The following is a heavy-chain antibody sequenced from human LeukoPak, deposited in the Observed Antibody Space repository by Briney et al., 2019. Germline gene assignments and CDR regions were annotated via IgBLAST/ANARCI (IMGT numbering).Heavy chain of an antibody. D-gene: IGHD2-2*01. CDR2: IYSGGST. J-gene: IGHJ4*02. V-gene: IGHV3-53*01. CDR1: GFTVSSNY. Sequence: PGGSLRLSCAASGFTVSSNYMSWVRQAPGKGLEWVSVIYSGGSTYYADSVKGRFTISRDNSKNSLYLQLNSLRAEDTAVYYCAKAAVVVVPAAPDYWGQGTLVTVSS. CDR3: AKAAVVVVPAAPDY.